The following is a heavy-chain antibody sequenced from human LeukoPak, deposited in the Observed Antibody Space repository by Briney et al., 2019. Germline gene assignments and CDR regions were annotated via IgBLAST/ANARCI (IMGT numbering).Heavy chain of an antibody. J-gene: IGHJ6*02. V-gene: IGHV1-2*04. Sequence: ASVKVSCKASGYTFTGYYMHWVRQAPGQGLEWMGWINPNSGGTNYAQKFQGWVTMTRDTSISTAYMELSRLRSDDTAVYYCARAGQNYYDSSGYYSYYGMDAWGQGTTVTVSS. CDR3: ARAGQNYYDSSGYYSYYGMDA. D-gene: IGHD3-22*01. CDR2: INPNSGGT. CDR1: GYTFTGYY.